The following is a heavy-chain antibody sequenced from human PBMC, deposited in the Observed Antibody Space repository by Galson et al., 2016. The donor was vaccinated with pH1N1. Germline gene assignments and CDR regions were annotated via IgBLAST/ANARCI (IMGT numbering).Heavy chain of an antibody. D-gene: IGHD1-7*01. V-gene: IGHV3-21*06. Sequence: SLRLSCAASGFPFSSYSMNWVRQAPGRGLEWISSISSYKNYIYHGDSVRGRFTISRDNAKNSLYLQMNSLRVEDTAVYYCARDGGGRAGTTSEGWFDPWGQGTLVTVSS. CDR2: ISSYKNYI. CDR1: GFPFSSYS. J-gene: IGHJ5*02. CDR3: ARDGGGRAGTTSEGWFDP.